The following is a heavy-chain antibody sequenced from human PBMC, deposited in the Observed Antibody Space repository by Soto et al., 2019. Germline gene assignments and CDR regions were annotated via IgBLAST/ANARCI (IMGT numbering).Heavy chain of an antibody. CDR3: ASTLDV. J-gene: IGHJ6*02. Sequence: QVQLVESGGGVVQPGRSLRLSCAASGFTFSSYAMHWVRQAPGKGLEWVAVISYDGSNKYYADSVKGRFTISRDNSKNTLYLEMSGLRAVNTAVYYCASTLDVWVQGSTVTVSS. V-gene: IGHV3-30-3*01. CDR1: GFTFSSYA. CDR2: ISYDGSNK.